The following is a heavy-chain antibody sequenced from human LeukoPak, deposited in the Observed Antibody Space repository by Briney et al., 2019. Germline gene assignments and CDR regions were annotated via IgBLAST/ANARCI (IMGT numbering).Heavy chain of an antibody. V-gene: IGHV4-38-2*01. D-gene: IGHD3-22*01. CDR2: IYHSGST. J-gene: IGHJ3*02. Sequence: GSLRLSCAASGFTFSSYAMSWIRQPPGKGLEWIGSIYHSGSTYYNPSLKSRVTISVDTSKNQFSLKLSSVTAADTAVYYCARVWGVTDYYDSRGAFDIWGQGTMVTVSS. CDR3: ARVWGVTDYYDSRGAFDI. CDR1: GFTFSSYA.